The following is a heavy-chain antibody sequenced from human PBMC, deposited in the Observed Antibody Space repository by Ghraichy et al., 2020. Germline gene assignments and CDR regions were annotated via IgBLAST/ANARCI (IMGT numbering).Heavy chain of an antibody. CDR2: IIPIFGTA. Sequence: SVKVSCKASGGTFSSYAISWVRQAPGQGLEWMGGIIPIFGTANYAQKFQGRVTITADESTSTAYMELSSLRSEDTAVYYCARDLPIPVLRFGELLTSLSQYYYYGMDVWGQGTTVTVSS. D-gene: IGHD3-10*01. CDR1: GGTFSSYA. V-gene: IGHV1-69*13. J-gene: IGHJ6*02. CDR3: ARDLPIPVLRFGELLTSLSQYYYYGMDV.